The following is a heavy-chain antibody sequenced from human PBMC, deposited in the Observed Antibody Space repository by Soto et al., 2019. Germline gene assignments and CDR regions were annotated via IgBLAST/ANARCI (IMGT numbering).Heavy chain of an antibody. CDR1: GGTFSSYA. CDR3: AGERDYYDRSGYAQLFDY. CDR2: IIPIVGTA. Sequence: QVQLVQSGAEVKKPGSSVKVSCKASGGTFSSYAISWVRQAPGQGLEWMGGIIPIVGTANYAQKFQGRVTITADESTSTAYMELSSLRSEDTAVYYCAGERDYYDRSGYAQLFDYWGQGTLVTVSS. J-gene: IGHJ4*02. V-gene: IGHV1-69*01. D-gene: IGHD3-22*01.